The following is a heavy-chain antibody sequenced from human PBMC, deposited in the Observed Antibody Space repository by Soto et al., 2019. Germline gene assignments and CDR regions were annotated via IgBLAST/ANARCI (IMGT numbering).Heavy chain of an antibody. CDR2: IYYSGST. J-gene: IGHJ6*03. CDR3: ARDSARTDPAAARYKDV. Sequence: PSETLSLTCTVSGGSISSYYWSWIRQPPGKGLEWIGYIYYSGSTNYNPSLKSRVTISVDTSKNQFSLKLSSVTAADTAVYYCARDSARTDPAAARYKDVWGKGTTVTVSS. D-gene: IGHD6-25*01. CDR1: GGSISSYY. V-gene: IGHV4-59*01.